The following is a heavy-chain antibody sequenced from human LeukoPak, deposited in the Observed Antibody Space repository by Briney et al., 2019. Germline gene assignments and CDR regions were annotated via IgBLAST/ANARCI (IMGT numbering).Heavy chain of an antibody. J-gene: IGHJ5*02. CDR3: AKDLYSARDYCSGGSCYSP. D-gene: IGHD2-15*01. V-gene: IGHV3-23*01. CDR1: GFTFSSYA. Sequence: GGSLRLSCAASGFTFSSYAMSWVRQAPGKGLEWVSAISGSGGSTYYADSVKGRFTISRDNSKNTLYLQMNSLRAEDTAVYYCAKDLYSARDYCSGGSCYSPWGQGTLVTVSS. CDR2: ISGSGGST.